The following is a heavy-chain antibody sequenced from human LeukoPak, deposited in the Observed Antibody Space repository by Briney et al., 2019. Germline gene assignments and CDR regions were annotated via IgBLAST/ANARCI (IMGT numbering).Heavy chain of an antibody. V-gene: IGHV1-18*01. CDR1: GYTFTSYG. CDR2: ISAYNGNT. J-gene: IGHJ5*02. CDR3: ARVKGSGSGSLRYNWFDP. Sequence: GASVKVSCKASGYTFTSYGISWVRQAPGQGLEWMGWISAYNGNTNYAQKLQGRVTMTTDTSTSTAYMELRSLRSDDTAVYYCARVKGSGSGSLRYNWFDPWGQGTLVTVSS. D-gene: IGHD3-10*01.